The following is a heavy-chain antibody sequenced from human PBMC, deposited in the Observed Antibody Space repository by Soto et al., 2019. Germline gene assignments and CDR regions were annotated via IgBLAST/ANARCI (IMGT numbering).Heavy chain of an antibody. CDR1: GFTFENFG. CDR3: AKNQGVELVPLATVDWFDP. V-gene: IGHV3-23*01. J-gene: IGHJ5*02. D-gene: IGHD1-26*01. CDR2: ISGSGFKK. Sequence: EVVLLESGGGLDQPGGSLRLSCAASGFTFENFGMSWVRQAPGKGLEWISSISGSGFKKYYADSVKGRFTISRDNSKSTVYLELNNLSAEDTAVYHCAKNQGVELVPLATVDWFDPWGQGSVVTVSS.